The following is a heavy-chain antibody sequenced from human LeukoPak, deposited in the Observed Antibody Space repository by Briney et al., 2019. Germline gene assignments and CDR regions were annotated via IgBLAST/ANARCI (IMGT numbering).Heavy chain of an antibody. CDR2: IRYDEIYK. CDR1: GFTFSSYG. V-gene: IGHV3-30*02. J-gene: IGHJ4*02. Sequence: GGSLRLSCAASGFTFSSYGMRWIRQAPGKGLEWVASIRYDEIYKYYTDSVKGRFTISRDNSKNTLYLQMNSLRAEDTAVYYCAKDGSIAAAGTLDYWGQGTLVTVSS. CDR3: AKDGSIAAAGTLDY. D-gene: IGHD6-13*01.